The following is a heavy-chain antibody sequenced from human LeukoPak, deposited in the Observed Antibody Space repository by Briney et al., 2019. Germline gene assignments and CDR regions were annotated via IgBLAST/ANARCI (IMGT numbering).Heavy chain of an antibody. Sequence: GSLRLSCAASGFTFSGSTMHWVRQASGKGLEWVGRIRSKANNYATAYATSVKGRFTLSRDDSKNTAYLQMNSLKTEDTAVYYCIRGAASGSYYGFDVWGQGATVTVSS. CDR2: IRSKANNYAT. CDR1: GFTFSGST. D-gene: IGHD1-26*01. V-gene: IGHV3-73*01. CDR3: IRGAASGSYYGFDV. J-gene: IGHJ6*02.